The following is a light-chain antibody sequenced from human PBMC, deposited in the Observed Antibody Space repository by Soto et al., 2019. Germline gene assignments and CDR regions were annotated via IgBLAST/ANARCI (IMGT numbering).Light chain of an antibody. J-gene: IGLJ3*02. CDR2: RNI. V-gene: IGLV1-44*01. CDR3: ATWDAGRYGPV. Sequence: QSVLTQPPSASGTPGQSVTISCSGSRSNIGSNPVQWYLQVPGTAPKLLIYRNIERPSGVPDRFSGSKSGTSASLAISGLQSEEEADYHYATWDAGRYGPVFGGGTKLTVL. CDR1: RSNIGSNP.